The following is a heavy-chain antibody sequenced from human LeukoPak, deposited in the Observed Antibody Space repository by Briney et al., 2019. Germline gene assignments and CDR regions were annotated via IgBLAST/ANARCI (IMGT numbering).Heavy chain of an antibody. V-gene: IGHV1-69*04. CDR3: TREGYYDSSGYYGTREFDY. CDR1: GSTFSSYA. J-gene: IGHJ4*02. D-gene: IGHD3-22*01. Sequence: SVKVSCKASGSTFSSYAISWVRQAPGQGLEWMGRIIPILGIANYAQKFQGRVTITADKSTSTAYMELSSLRSEDTAVYYCTREGYYDSSGYYGTREFDYWGQGTLVPVSS. CDR2: IIPILGIA.